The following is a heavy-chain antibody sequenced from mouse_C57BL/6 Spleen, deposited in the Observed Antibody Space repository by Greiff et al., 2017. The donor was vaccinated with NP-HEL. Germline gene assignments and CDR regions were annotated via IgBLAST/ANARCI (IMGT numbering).Heavy chain of an antibody. V-gene: IGHV2-5*01. D-gene: IGHD2-4*01. CDR3: AKGYDYDGGDYYAMDY. Sequence: QVQLQQSGPGLVQPSQSLSITCTASGFSLTSYGVHWVRQSPGKGLEWLGVIWRGGSTDYNAAFMSRLSIIKDNSKSQVFFKMNSLQADDTAIYYCAKGYDYDGGDYYAMDYWGQGTSVTVSS. CDR2: IWRGGST. J-gene: IGHJ4*01. CDR1: GFSLTSYG.